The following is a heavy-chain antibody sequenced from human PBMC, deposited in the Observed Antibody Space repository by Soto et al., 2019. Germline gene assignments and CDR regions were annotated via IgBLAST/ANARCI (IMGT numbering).Heavy chain of an antibody. Sequence: EVQLVQSGAEVKQPGESLKISCKGSGYSFMNWWIGWVRQMPGKGLEWMGIIYPGDSETRYSPSFQGQVTISHDKSIRTAFLQWSSLQPSDSAMYYCARGGAAYGRDYWGQGTLVTVSS. CDR2: IYPGDSET. V-gene: IGHV5-51*03. CDR3: ARGGAAYGRDY. J-gene: IGHJ4*02. D-gene: IGHD3-10*01. CDR1: GYSFMNWW.